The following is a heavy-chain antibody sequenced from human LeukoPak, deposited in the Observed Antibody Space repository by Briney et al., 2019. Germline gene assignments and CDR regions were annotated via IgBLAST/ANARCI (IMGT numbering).Heavy chain of an antibody. CDR3: ARDRSSGWTGVFDY. D-gene: IGHD6-19*01. V-gene: IGHV1-18*01. J-gene: IGHJ4*02. CDR1: GYTFTIYG. Sequence: ASVTVSFTASGYTFTIYGISWVRQAPGQGREWMGWISAYNGNTNYAQKLQGRVTITTDTSTSIAYMELTSLGSDDTAVYYCARDRSSGWTGVFDYWGQGTLVTVSS. CDR2: ISAYNGNT.